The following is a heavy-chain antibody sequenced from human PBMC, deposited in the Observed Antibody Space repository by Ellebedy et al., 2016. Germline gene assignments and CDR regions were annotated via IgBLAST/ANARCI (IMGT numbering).Heavy chain of an antibody. CDR3: SRIFYDSSSLVDS. CDR2: IRSKVNNYAT. Sequence: GESLKISCAASGFTFSGSAMHWVRQASGKGLEWVGRIRSKVNNYATEFAASVKGRFTISRDDSKNTTYLQMNSLKTEDTAVYYCSRIFYDSSSLVDSWGQGTLVTVSS. V-gene: IGHV3-73*01. CDR1: GFTFSGSA. D-gene: IGHD3-22*01. J-gene: IGHJ4*02.